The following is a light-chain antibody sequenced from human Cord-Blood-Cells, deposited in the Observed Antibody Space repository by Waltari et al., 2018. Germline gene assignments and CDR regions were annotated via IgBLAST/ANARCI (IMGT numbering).Light chain of an antibody. CDR3: SSYTSSSTYV. Sequence: QSALTQPASVSGSPGQSITISCTGTSSDVGGYNYVSWYQQHPGKAPKLMIYEVSNRPSGFSNRFSGSMSGHPASLTISGLQAEDEADYYCSSYTSSSTYVFGTGTKVTVL. CDR1: SSDVGGYNY. J-gene: IGLJ1*01. V-gene: IGLV2-14*01. CDR2: EVS.